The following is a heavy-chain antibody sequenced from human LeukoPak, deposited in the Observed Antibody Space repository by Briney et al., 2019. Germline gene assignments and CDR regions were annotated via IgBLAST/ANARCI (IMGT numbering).Heavy chain of an antibody. CDR3: AREGVTKYYFDY. CDR2: IYYSGST. Sequence: SETLSLTCTVSGGSISSYYWSWIRQPPGKGLEWIGYIYYSGSTDYDPSLKSRVTISVDTSKNQFSLKLSSVTAADTAVYYCAREGVTKYYFDYWGQGTLVTVSS. CDR1: GGSISSYY. V-gene: IGHV4-59*01. J-gene: IGHJ4*02. D-gene: IGHD4-11*01.